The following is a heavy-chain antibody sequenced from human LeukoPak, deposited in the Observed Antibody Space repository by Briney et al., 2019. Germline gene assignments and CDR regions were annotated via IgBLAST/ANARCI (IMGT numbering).Heavy chain of an antibody. D-gene: IGHD1-26*01. CDR3: ARVSIVGAGRVWFDP. CDR2: IYYSGSS. CDR1: GGSISTYY. J-gene: IGHJ5*02. V-gene: IGHV4-59*01. Sequence: SETLSLTCTVSGGSISTYYWSWIRQPPGKGLEWIGYIYYSGSSNYNPSLKSRVTISVDTSKNQFSLKLTSVTAADTAVYFCARVSIVGAGRVWFDPWAREPWSPSPQ.